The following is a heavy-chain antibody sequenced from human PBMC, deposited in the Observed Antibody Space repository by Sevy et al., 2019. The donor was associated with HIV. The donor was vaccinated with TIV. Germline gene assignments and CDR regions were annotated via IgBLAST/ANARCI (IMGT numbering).Heavy chain of an antibody. CDR1: GFTFSSYA. Sequence: GSLRLSCAASGFTFSSYAMSWVRQAPGKGLEWVSAISGSGGSTYYADSGKGRFPISRDNSKNTLYLQMNSLRAEDTAVYYCAKDTEQWLVSSAFDIWGQGTMVTVSS. CDR3: AKDTEQWLVSSAFDI. D-gene: IGHD6-19*01. J-gene: IGHJ3*02. CDR2: ISGSGGST. V-gene: IGHV3-23*01.